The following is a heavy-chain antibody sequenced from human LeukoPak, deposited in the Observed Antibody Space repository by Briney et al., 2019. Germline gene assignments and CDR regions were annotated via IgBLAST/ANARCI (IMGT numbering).Heavy chain of an antibody. Sequence: GASVKVSCKASGYTFTSYGISWVRQAPGQGLEWMGWINPNSGGTNYAQKFQGRVTMTRDTSISTAYMELSRLRSDDTAVYYCARYDGLGYEDAFDIWGQGTMVTVSS. CDR3: ARYDGLGYEDAFDI. J-gene: IGHJ3*02. CDR2: INPNSGGT. V-gene: IGHV1-2*02. D-gene: IGHD2-2*01. CDR1: GYTFTSYG.